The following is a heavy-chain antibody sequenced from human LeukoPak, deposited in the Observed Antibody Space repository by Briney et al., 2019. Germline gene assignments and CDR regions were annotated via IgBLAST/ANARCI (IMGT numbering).Heavy chain of an antibody. V-gene: IGHV3-30*01. CDR2: ISYDGSNK. J-gene: IGHJ6*02. D-gene: IGHD1-14*01. CDR1: GFTFSSYA. Sequence: GGSLRLSCAASGFTFSSYAMHWVRQAPGKGLEWVAVISYDGSNKYYADSVKGRFTISRDNSKNTLYLQMNSLRAEDTAVYYCARENPPPPGISFYAVYGMDVWGQGTTVTVSS. CDR3: ARENPPPPGISFYAVYGMDV.